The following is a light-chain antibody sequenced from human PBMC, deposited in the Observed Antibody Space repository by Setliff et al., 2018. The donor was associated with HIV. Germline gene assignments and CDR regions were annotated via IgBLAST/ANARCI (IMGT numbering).Light chain of an antibody. CDR3: CSYAGSYRV. CDR1: SSDVGGYNY. Sequence: QSVLTQPRPVSGSPGQSVTISCTGTSSDVGGYNYVSWYQQFPGKAPKLMIYDVSKRPSGVPDRFSGSKSGNTASLTISGPQAEDEADYYCCSYAGSYRVFGTGTKVTVL. CDR2: DVS. J-gene: IGLJ1*01. V-gene: IGLV2-11*01.